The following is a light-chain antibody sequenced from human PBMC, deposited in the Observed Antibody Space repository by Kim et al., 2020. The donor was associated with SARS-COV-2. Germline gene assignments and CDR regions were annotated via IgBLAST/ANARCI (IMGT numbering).Light chain of an antibody. CDR2: GNN. CDR1: SSNIGAGYD. CDR3: QSYDTSLSGYV. J-gene: IGLJ1*01. Sequence: QSVLTQPPSVSGAPGQKVTISCTGSSSNIGAGYDVHWYQQLPGRVPKFLIYGNNKRPSGVPDRFSGSKSGTSASLSITGLQADDEADYYCQSYDTSLSGYVFGPGTKVTVL. V-gene: IGLV1-40*01.